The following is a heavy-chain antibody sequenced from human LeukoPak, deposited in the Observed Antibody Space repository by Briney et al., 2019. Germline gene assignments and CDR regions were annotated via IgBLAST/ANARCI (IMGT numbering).Heavy chain of an antibody. CDR1: GFTFSSYS. CDR2: ISSSSSYI. CDR3: ARDRMKDYVWGSYRSLRGAFDI. D-gene: IGHD3-16*02. V-gene: IGHV3-21*01. Sequence: GGSLRLSCAASGFTFSSYSMNWVRQAPGKRLEWVSSISSSSSYIYYADSVKGRFTISRDNAKNSLYLQMNSLRAEDTAVYYCARDRMKDYVWGSYRSLRGAFDIWGQGTMVTVSS. J-gene: IGHJ3*02.